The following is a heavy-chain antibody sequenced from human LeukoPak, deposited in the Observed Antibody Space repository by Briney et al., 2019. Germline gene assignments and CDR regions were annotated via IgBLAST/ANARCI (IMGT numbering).Heavy chain of an antibody. D-gene: IGHD3-22*01. CDR2: INHSGST. V-gene: IGHV4-39*07. Sequence: PSETLSLTCTVSGGSISSGGYYWSWIRQPPGKGLEWIGEINHSGSTNYNPSLKSRVTISVGTSKNQFSLKLSSVTAADTAVYYCARRVYDSSGVGDFDYWGQGTLVTVSS. CDR1: GGSISSGGYY. J-gene: IGHJ4*02. CDR3: ARRVYDSSGVGDFDY.